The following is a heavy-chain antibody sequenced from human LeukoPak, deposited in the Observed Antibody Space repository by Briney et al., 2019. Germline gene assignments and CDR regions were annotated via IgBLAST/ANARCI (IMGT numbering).Heavy chain of an antibody. V-gene: IGHV3-23*01. CDR3: AKAVVVITTTPLDY. Sequence: GGSLRLSCAASAFTFSSYAMSWVRQAPGKGLEWVSAISGSGGSTYYADSVKGRFTISRDNSKNTLYLQMNSLRVEDTAVYYCAKAVVVITTTPLDYWGQGTLVTVSS. D-gene: IGHD3-22*01. CDR2: ISGSGGST. J-gene: IGHJ4*02. CDR1: AFTFSSYA.